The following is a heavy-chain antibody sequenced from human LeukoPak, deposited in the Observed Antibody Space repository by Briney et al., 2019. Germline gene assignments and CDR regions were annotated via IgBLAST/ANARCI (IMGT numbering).Heavy chain of an antibody. CDR3: ARERGLEQWLVPGY. V-gene: IGHV1-2*02. CDR1: GYTFTGYY. Sequence: ASVKVSCKASGYTFTGYYMHWVRQAPGQGLEWMGWINPNSGGTNYAQKFQGRVTMTRDASISTAYMELSRQRSDGTAMYYCARERGLEQWLVPGYWGQGTLVTVSS. D-gene: IGHD6-19*01. CDR2: INPNSGGT. J-gene: IGHJ4*02.